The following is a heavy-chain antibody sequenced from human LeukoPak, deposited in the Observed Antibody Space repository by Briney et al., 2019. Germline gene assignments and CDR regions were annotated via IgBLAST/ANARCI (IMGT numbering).Heavy chain of an antibody. CDR1: GGTFSSYA. J-gene: IGHJ5*02. D-gene: IGHD2-15*01. Sequence: SVKVSCKASGGTFSSYAISWVRQAPGQGLEWMGGIIPTFGTANYAQKFQGRVTITADKSTSTAYMELSSLRSEDTAVYYCARMDASYSLYCSGGSRYRMNWFDPWGQGTLVTVSS. CDR3: ARMDASYSLYCSGGSRYRMNWFDP. V-gene: IGHV1-69*06. CDR2: IIPTFGTA.